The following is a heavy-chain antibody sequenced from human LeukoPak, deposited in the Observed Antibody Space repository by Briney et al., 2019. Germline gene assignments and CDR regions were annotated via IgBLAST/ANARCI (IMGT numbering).Heavy chain of an antibody. Sequence: ASVKVSCKASGYTFTGYYMHWVRQAPGQRLEWMGWINAGNGNTKYSQKFQGRVTITRDTSASTAYMELSSLRSEDTAVYYCARGYYDYVWGSYELVNWFDPWGQGTLVTVSS. D-gene: IGHD3-16*01. V-gene: IGHV1-3*01. J-gene: IGHJ5*02. CDR3: ARGYYDYVWGSYELVNWFDP. CDR1: GYTFTGYY. CDR2: INAGNGNT.